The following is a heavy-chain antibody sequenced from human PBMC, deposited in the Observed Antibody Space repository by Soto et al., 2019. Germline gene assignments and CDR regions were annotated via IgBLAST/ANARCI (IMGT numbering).Heavy chain of an antibody. D-gene: IGHD3-3*01. Sequence: GGSLRLSCAASGFTFDDYAMHWVRQDPGKGLEWVSGISWNSGSIGYADSVKGRFAISRDNAKNSLYLQMNSLRAEDTALYYCAKDPHYDFWSDYGMDVWGQGTTVTVSS. CDR2: ISWNSGSI. J-gene: IGHJ6*02. CDR1: GFTFDDYA. V-gene: IGHV3-9*01. CDR3: AKDPHYDFWSDYGMDV.